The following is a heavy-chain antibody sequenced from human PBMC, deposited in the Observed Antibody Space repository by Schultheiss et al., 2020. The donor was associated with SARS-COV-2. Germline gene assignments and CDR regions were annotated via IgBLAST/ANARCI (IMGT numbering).Heavy chain of an antibody. V-gene: IGHV1-2*02. CDR2: INPNSGGT. D-gene: IGHD3-3*01. CDR3: ARDSRGDEWFTPIPYYYYYGMDV. CDR1: GYTFTGYY. J-gene: IGHJ6*02. Sequence: ASVKVSCKASGYTFTGYYMHWVRQAPGQGLEWMGWINPNSGGTNYAQKFQGRVTMTRDTSISTAYMELSRLRSEDTAVYYCARDSRGDEWFTPIPYYYYYGMDVWGQGTTVTVSS.